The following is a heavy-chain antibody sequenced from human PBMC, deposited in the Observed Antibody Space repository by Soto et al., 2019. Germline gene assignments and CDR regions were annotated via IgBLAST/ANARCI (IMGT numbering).Heavy chain of an antibody. Sequence: EVQLVESGGGLVQPGGSLRLSCAASGFSFDVYAMHWVRQAPGKGLEWVSGITWNSATIDYADSVKGRFTISRDNAKKSLFLQMDSLRPEDTAFYYCANDMNFNFGAVGNWGQGTLVTVSS. V-gene: IGHV3-9*01. CDR3: ANDMNFNFGAVGN. CDR2: ITWNSATI. CDR1: GFSFDVYA. J-gene: IGHJ4*02. D-gene: IGHD3-3*01.